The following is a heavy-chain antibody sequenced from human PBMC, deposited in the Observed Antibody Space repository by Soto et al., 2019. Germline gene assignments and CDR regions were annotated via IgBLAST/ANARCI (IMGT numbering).Heavy chain of an antibody. Sequence: SVKVSCKASGGTFSSYAISWVRQAPGQGLEWMGGIIPIFGTANYAQKFQGRVTITADESTSTAYMELSSLRSEDTAVYYCASSLEYSYGPNYYFDYWGQGTLVTVSS. J-gene: IGHJ4*02. V-gene: IGHV1-69*13. D-gene: IGHD5-18*01. CDR1: GGTFSSYA. CDR2: IIPIFGTA. CDR3: ASSLEYSYGPNYYFDY.